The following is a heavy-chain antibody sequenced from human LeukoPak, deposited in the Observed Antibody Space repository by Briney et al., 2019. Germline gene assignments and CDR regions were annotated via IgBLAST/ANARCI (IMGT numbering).Heavy chain of an antibody. CDR1: GDSVSSNSAA. CDR3: ARVSSSWSPSLSVTHYFDS. Sequence: SQTLSLTCAISGDSVSSNSAAWNWIRQSPSRGLERLGRTYYRSKWYNDYAVSVKSRITINPDTSKNQFSLQLSSVTPEDTAVYYCARVSSSWSPSLSVTHYFDSWGQGALVTVSS. V-gene: IGHV6-1*01. CDR2: TYYRSKWYN. J-gene: IGHJ4*02. D-gene: IGHD6-13*01.